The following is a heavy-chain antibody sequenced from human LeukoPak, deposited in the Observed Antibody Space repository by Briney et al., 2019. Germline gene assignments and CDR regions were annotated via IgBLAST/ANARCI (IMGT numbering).Heavy chain of an antibody. V-gene: IGHV1-8*03. CDR3: ARNRMKTWFDP. CDR1: GYTFTSYD. Sequence: ASAKVSCKASGYTFTSYDINWVRQATGQGLEWMGWMNPNSGNTGYAQKFQGRVTITRNTSISTAYMELSSLRSEDTAVYYCARNRMKTWFDPWGQGTLVTVSS. CDR2: MNPNSGNT. D-gene: IGHD2-8*01. J-gene: IGHJ5*02.